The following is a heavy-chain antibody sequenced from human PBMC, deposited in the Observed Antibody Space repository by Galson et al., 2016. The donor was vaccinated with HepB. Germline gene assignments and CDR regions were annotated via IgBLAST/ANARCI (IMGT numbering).Heavy chain of an antibody. D-gene: IGHD2-2*01. J-gene: IGHJ4*02. Sequence: PTLVTPTQTLTLTCTFSGFSLITTGMGVGWIRQPTGKALEWLALIYWDDDKSYSPSLRSRLTITKDTTKNQVVLTMTNMDPVDTATYYCGHMREGVYCSSVSCYSDSWGQGILVTVSS. CDR3: GHMREGVYCSSVSCYSDS. V-gene: IGHV2-5*02. CDR2: IYWDDDK. CDR1: GFSLITTGMG.